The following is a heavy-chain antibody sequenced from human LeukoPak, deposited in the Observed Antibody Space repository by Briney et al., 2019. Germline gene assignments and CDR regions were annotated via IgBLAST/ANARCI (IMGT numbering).Heavy chain of an antibody. CDR3: ASTGGGQYYDSSGYYYFDY. Sequence: KPSETLSLTCTVSGGSISSSSYYWGWIRQPPGKGLEWIGSSYYSGSTYYNPSLKRRATISVDTSKNQFSLKLSSVTAADTAVYYCASTGGGQYYDSSGYYYFDYWGQGTLVTVSS. CDR2: SYYSGST. J-gene: IGHJ4*02. CDR1: GGSISSSSYY. D-gene: IGHD3-22*01. V-gene: IGHV4-39*01.